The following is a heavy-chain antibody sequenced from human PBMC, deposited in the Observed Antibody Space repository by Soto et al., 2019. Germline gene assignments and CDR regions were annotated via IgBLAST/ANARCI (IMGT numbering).Heavy chain of an antibody. Sequence: PGGSLRLSCAASGFTFSSYGMHWVRQAPGKGLEWVAVISYDGSNKYYADSVKGRFTTSRDNSKNTLYLQMNSLRAEDTAVYYCEKDGYYYDSSAYSHYYYYGMEVWGQGTTVTVSS. V-gene: IGHV3-30*18. D-gene: IGHD3-22*01. CDR1: GFTFSSYG. J-gene: IGHJ6*02. CDR3: EKDGYYYDSSAYSHYYYYGMEV. CDR2: ISYDGSNK.